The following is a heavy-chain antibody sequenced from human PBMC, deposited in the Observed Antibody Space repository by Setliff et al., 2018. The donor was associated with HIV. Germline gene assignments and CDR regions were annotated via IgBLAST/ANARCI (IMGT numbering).Heavy chain of an antibody. CDR1: GGTFSTHS. Sequence: VKVSCKASGGTFSTHSISWVRQAPGQGLEWMGGIIPIFGTTNYARKFQGRVTITADDSTSTAYMDLNNLRSEDTAVYYCARESGICGGDCHYAFDMWGHGTRVTV. V-gene: IGHV1-69*13. CDR2: IIPIFGTT. CDR3: ARESGICGGDCHYAFDM. J-gene: IGHJ3*02. D-gene: IGHD2-21*02.